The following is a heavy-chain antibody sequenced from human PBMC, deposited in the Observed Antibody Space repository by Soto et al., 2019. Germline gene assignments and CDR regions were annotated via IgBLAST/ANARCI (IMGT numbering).Heavy chain of an antibody. CDR2: IGTAGDT. CDR1: GFTFSSYD. V-gene: IGHV3-13*01. D-gene: IGHD4-17*01. J-gene: IGHJ4*02. Sequence: EVQLVESGGGLVQPGGSLRLSCAASGFTFSSYDMHWVRQATRKGLEWVSAIGTAGDTYYPGSVKGRFTISRENAKNSLYLQMNSLRAGDTAVYYCARSQPDYGYFDYWGQGTLVTVSS. CDR3: ARSQPDYGYFDY.